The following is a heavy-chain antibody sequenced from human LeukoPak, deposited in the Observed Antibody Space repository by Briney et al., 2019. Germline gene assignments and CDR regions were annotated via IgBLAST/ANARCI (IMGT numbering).Heavy chain of an antibody. CDR1: GFTFDDYG. Sequence: GGSLRLSCAASGFTFDDYGMSWVRQAPGKGLEWVSGINWDGSSTNYADSVRGRFTISRDNAKNSLYLQMNSLRAEDTAVYYCASLDHSSGWYWDYWGQGTLVTVSS. V-gene: IGHV3-20*04. CDR3: ASLDHSSGWYWDY. D-gene: IGHD6-19*01. CDR2: INWDGSST. J-gene: IGHJ4*02.